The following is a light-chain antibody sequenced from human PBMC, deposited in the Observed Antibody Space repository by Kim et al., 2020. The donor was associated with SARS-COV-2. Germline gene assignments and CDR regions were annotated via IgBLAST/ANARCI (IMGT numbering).Light chain of an antibody. CDR2: FGS. J-gene: IGKJ2*01. CDR1: QVINNW. V-gene: IGKV1-12*01. CDR3: QQANSFPYT. Sequence: DIQMTQSPSSVSASVGDRVTITCRASQVINNWLAWYQQKPGKAPQLLVYFGSTLQTGVPSRFSGSGSGTDFTLTISSLQPEDFATYYCQQANSFPYTFGQGTKLEI.